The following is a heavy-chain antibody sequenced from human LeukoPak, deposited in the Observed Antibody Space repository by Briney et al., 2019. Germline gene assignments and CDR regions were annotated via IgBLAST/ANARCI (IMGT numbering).Heavy chain of an antibody. CDR3: ARTPFNIVVVPAAIEVQSNFYMDV. CDR1: GFTFSSYA. Sequence: GGSLRLSCAAPGFTFSSYAMSWVRQAPGKGLEWVSAISGSGGSTYYADSVKGRFTISRDNSKNTLYLQMNSLRAEDTAAYYCARTPFNIVVVPAAIEVQSNFYMDVWGKGTTVTIPS. D-gene: IGHD2-2*01. V-gene: IGHV3-23*01. CDR2: ISGSGGST. J-gene: IGHJ6*03.